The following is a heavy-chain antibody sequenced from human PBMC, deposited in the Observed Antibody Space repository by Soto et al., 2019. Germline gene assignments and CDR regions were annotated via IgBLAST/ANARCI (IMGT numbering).Heavy chain of an antibody. CDR1: GFAFNTYT. D-gene: IGHD2-15*01. CDR2: ISSSSSAI. J-gene: IGHJ3*02. Sequence: GGSLRLSCAASGFAFNTYTINWVRQAPGRGLEWVSYISSSSSAIYYADSVKGRFTISRDNAKNSLYLQMNSLRGEDTAVYYCAREQSYCGGGNCYGDAFDIWGQGTMVTVSS. CDR3: AREQSYCGGGNCYGDAFDI. V-gene: IGHV3-48*01.